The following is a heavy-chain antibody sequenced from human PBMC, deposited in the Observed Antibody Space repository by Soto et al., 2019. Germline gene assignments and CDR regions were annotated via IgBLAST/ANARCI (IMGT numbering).Heavy chain of an antibody. Sequence: QAQLVQSGAEVRKPGASVKVSCKASGYTFYSHSISWVRQAPGQGLEWMGRINADYGNTQYAQKFRGRVTMTKDTPTTTVYMELTNLRSDDTAVYYCARCIQVAYYYGMDVWGQGTTATVSS. CDR1: GYTFYSHS. CDR2: INADYGNT. CDR3: ARCIQVAYYYGMDV. D-gene: IGHD5-18*01. V-gene: IGHV1-18*01. J-gene: IGHJ6*02.